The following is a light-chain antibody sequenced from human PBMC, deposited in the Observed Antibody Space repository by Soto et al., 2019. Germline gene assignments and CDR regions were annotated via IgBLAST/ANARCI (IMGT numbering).Light chain of an antibody. J-gene: IGLJ1*01. V-gene: IGLV2-14*03. CDR3: GSYTTSSNYV. CDR1: ISDVGSYNY. Sequence: ALTQPASVSWSPGQSITISCTGTISDVGSYNYVSWYQQHPGKAPKLMIYDVSTRPSGVSDRFSGSKSGNTASLTISALRPEHEADSSCGSYTTSSNYVFGTGTKGTV. CDR2: DVS.